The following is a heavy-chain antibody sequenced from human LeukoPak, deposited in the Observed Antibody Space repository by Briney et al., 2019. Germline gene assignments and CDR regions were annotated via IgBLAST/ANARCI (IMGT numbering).Heavy chain of an antibody. CDR1: GFTLSRYW. CDR3: ARGPAYCGADCYSYFVS. J-gene: IGHJ4*02. CDR2: IKEDGSEK. D-gene: IGHD2-21*02. Sequence: GGSLRLSCAASGFTLSRYWMSWVRQAPGKGLEWVANIKEDGSEKSYVDSVKGRFTISRDNAKNSLYLQMNTLRAEDTAVYYCARGPAYCGADCYSYFVSWGQGTLVTVSS. V-gene: IGHV3-7*04.